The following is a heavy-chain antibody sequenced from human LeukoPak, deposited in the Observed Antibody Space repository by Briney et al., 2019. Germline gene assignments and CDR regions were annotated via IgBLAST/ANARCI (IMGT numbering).Heavy chain of an antibody. CDR1: GFTFSKFA. CDR3: AKGGKLEPASDAFDI. Sequence: GGSLRLSCAASGFTFSKFALSWVRQAPGKGLEWVSTINDRGTGTYYADSVKGRFTISRDNSKKTLYLQMNSLRAEDTAVYYCAKGGKLEPASDAFDIWGQGTMVTVSS. CDR2: INDRGTGT. D-gene: IGHD1-1*01. V-gene: IGHV3-23*01. J-gene: IGHJ3*02.